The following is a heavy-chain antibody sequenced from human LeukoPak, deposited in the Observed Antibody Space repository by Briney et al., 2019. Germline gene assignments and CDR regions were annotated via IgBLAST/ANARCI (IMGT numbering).Heavy chain of an antibody. CDR2: IYTSGST. CDR3: ARGPGGRSGYYPLEDYYYYYYMDV. D-gene: IGHD3-22*01. V-gene: IGHV4-4*07. J-gene: IGHJ6*03. CDR1: GGSISSYY. Sequence: SETLPLTCTVSGGSISSYYWSWIRQPAGKGLEWIGRIYTSGSTNYNPSLKSRVTMSLDTSKNQFSLNLTSVTAADTAVYYCARGPGGRSGYYPLEDYYYYYYMDVWGKGTTVTVSS.